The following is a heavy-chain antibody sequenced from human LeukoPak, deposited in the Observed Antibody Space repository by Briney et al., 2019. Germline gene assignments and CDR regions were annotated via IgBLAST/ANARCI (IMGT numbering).Heavy chain of an antibody. CDR2: IYYSGGT. D-gene: IGHD1-26*01. J-gene: IGHJ4*02. Sequence: PSETLSLTCTVSGGSISSSSYCWGWIRQSPGKGLEWIGSIYYSGGTYYNPSLKSRVTISVDTSKNQFSLKLSSVTAADTAVYYCARREEGRFFDDYWGQGTLVTVSS. CDR1: GGSISSSSYC. CDR3: ARREEGRFFDDY. V-gene: IGHV4-39*01.